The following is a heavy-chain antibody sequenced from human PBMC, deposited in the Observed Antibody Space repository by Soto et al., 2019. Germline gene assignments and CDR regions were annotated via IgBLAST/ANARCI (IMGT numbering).Heavy chain of an antibody. CDR2: IRSKANSYAT. CDR3: TRHLDYGGNFYTDY. Sequence: GGSLRLSCAASGFTFSGSAMHWVRQASGKGLEWVGRIRSKANSYATAYAASVKGWFTISRDDSKNTAYLQMNSLKTEDTAVYYCTRHLDYGGNFYTDYWGQGTLVTVSS. J-gene: IGHJ4*02. CDR1: GFTFSGSA. D-gene: IGHD4-17*01. V-gene: IGHV3-73*01.